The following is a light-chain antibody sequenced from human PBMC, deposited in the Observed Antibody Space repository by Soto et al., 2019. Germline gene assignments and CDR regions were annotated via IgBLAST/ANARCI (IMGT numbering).Light chain of an antibody. Sequence: DIQMTQSPSTLSASVGDRVTITCRARKSISSWLALYQQNPGRAPKLLIYKASRLESGVPSRFSGSGSGTEFTLTISSLQHDDFASYACHQYNSYYTFGQGTKLEIK. CDR3: HQYNSYYT. CDR1: KSISSW. J-gene: IGKJ2*01. V-gene: IGKV1-5*03. CDR2: KAS.